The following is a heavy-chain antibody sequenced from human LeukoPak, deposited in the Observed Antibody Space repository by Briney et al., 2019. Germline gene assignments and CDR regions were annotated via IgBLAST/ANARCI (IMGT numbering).Heavy chain of an antibody. J-gene: IGHJ4*02. CDR1: GFTFSSYS. V-gene: IGHV3-21*01. CDR3: ARDKWELPYFDY. CDR2: ISSSSSYI. Sequence: GGSLRLSCAASGFTFSSYSMNWVRQAPGKGLEWVSSISSSSSYIYYADSAKGRFTISRDNAKNSLYLQMNSLRAEDTAVYYCARDKWELPYFDYWGQGTLVTVSS. D-gene: IGHD1-26*01.